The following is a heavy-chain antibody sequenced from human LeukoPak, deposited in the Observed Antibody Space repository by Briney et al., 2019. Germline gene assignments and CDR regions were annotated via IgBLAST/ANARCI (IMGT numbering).Heavy chain of an antibody. CDR3: ARGDYGDYWNYYYMDV. J-gene: IGHJ6*03. CDR2: ISGSGGRT. CDR1: EFTFSSYA. D-gene: IGHD4-17*01. V-gene: IGHV3-23*01. Sequence: GGSLRLSCAASEFTFSSYAMSWVRQAPGKGLEWVSAISGSGGRTYYAESVKGRFTISRDNNENTLYLQMNSLRAEDTAVYSCARGDYGDYWNYYYMDVWGKGTTVTVSS.